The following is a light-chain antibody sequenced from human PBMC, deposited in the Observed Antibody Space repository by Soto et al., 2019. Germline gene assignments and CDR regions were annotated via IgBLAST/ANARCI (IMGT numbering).Light chain of an antibody. V-gene: IGKV3-11*01. CDR3: QQRDIWPWT. Sequence: EIVLTQSPATLSLSPGGRATLSCRASQSVSSYLAWYQQKPGQAPRLLIYDASKRATGIPARFSGSGSGTDFTLTISSLEPEDFAVYYCQQRDIWPWTFGQGTKVDIK. CDR2: DAS. CDR1: QSVSSY. J-gene: IGKJ1*01.